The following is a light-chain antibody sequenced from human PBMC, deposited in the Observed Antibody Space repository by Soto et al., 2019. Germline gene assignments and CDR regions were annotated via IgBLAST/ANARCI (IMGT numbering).Light chain of an antibody. Sequence: EIVMTQSPVTLSVSPGERATLSCRASQNISRTLAWYQHKPGQTPRLLIYDTSTRATGVPTRFSGSRSGAEFTLTINSLQSEDFAVYYCQPYNNWPLTFGGGTKVDNK. CDR3: QPYNNWPLT. CDR2: DTS. J-gene: IGKJ4*01. V-gene: IGKV3-15*01. CDR1: QNISRT.